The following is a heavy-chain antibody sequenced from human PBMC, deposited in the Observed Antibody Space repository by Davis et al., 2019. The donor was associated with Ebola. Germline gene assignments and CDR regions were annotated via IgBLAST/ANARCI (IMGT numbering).Heavy chain of an antibody. CDR1: GFTFSDYY. CDR3: ASGGITMIHNHGMDV. V-gene: IGHV3-11*06. CDR2: ISSSSNYT. D-gene: IGHD3-22*01. J-gene: IGHJ6*02. Sequence: GESLKISCAASGFTFSDYYMSWIRQAPGKGLEWVSYISSSSNYTNYADSVKGRFTISRDNAKTSLYLQMNSLRAEDTAVYYCASGGITMIHNHGMDVWGQGTTVTVSS.